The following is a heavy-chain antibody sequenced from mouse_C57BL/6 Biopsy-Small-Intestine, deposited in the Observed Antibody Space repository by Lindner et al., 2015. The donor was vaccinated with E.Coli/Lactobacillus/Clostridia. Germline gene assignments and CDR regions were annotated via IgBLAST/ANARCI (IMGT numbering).Heavy chain of an antibody. CDR1: GYTFTRYW. V-gene: IGHV1-7*01. Sequence: VQLQESGAELAKPGASVKISCKASGYTFTRYWMNWVKQRPGQGLEWIGYINPSSGYTEYNQKFKDKATLTADRSSSTAYMQLSSLTSEDSAVYYCTRVLRWSFDYWGQGTTPTVSS. J-gene: IGHJ2*01. CDR3: TRVLRWSFDY. D-gene: IGHD1-1*02. CDR2: INPSSGYT.